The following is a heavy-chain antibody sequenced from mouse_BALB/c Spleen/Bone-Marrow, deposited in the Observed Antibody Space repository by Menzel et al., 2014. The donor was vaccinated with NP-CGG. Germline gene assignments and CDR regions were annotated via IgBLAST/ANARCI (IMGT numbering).Heavy chain of an antibody. J-gene: IGHJ2*01. Sequence: VQLQQSGPELVKPGVSVKMSCKASGYTFTDYYMDWVKQSHGESFEWIGRVNPYNGGTSYNQKFKGKATLTVDKSSSTAYMELNSLTAEDSAVYYCARGIYYGNYFDYWGQGTTLTVSS. CDR3: ARGIYYGNYFDY. CDR2: VNPYNGGT. CDR1: GYTFTDYY. D-gene: IGHD2-1*01. V-gene: IGHV1-19*01.